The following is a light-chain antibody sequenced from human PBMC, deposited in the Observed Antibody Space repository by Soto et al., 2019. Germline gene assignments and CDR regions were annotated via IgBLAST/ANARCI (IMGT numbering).Light chain of an antibody. V-gene: IGKV3-20*01. CDR3: QQYGSSPPLT. J-gene: IGKJ4*01. Sequence: EIVLTQSPGTLSLSPGERATLSCRASQSVSSSYLARYQQKPGQAPRLLIYGASSRATGIPDRFSGSGSGRDFTLTISRLEPEDFAVYYCQQYGSSPPLTFGGGTKVEIK. CDR2: GAS. CDR1: QSVSSSY.